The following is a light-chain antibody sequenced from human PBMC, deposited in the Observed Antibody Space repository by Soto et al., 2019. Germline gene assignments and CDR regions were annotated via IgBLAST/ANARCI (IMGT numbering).Light chain of an antibody. J-gene: IGKJ1*01. CDR3: QQYTGPPTT. CDR1: QSVSSF. V-gene: IGKV3-11*01. CDR2: GAS. Sequence: ESVLTQSPATLSLSPGERATLSCMASQSVSSFLAWYQQKPGQAPRLLIYGASTRAAGIPDRFSGSGSGTDFTLTITRLEPEDSAVYFCQQYTGPPTTFGQGTKVDIK.